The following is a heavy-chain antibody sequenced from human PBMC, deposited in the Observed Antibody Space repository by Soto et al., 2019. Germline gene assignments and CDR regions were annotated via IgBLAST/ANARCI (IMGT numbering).Heavy chain of an antibody. J-gene: IGHJ4*02. V-gene: IGHV1-18*01. CDR3: ARGPDPTYSDY. Sequence: QVQLVQSGAEVKKPGASVKVSCKASGYTFTNYGITWVRQAPGQGLEWMGWINAYNAKTKYAQNFQGRVTMTTDTSTSTVYMDLGGLRSDDTAMYYCARGPDPTYSDYWGQGTLVTVSS. CDR1: GYTFTNYG. CDR2: INAYNAKT.